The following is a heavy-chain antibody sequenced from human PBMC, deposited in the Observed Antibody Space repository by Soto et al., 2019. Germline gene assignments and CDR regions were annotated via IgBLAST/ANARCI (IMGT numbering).Heavy chain of an antibody. J-gene: IGHJ5*02. CDR1: GGTFGNTA. CDR2: IVPMFGTA. V-gene: IGHV1-69*12. CDR3: ARDGDPGYTFWSGPLGGGRFDP. D-gene: IGHD3-3*01. Sequence: QVQLVQSGAEVKKPGSSVNVSCKTSGGTFGNTAVTWVRQAPGQGLEWMGGIVPMFGTANYAQKFQGRVTITADESTNTAYMVLRSLRFDDTAVYYCARDGDPGYTFWSGPLGGGRFDPWGQGTLVTVSS.